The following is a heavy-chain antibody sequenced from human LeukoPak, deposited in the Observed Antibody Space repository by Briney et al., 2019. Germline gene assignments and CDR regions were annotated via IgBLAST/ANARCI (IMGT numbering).Heavy chain of an antibody. CDR3: ARDSGSSWYNWFDP. CDR2: IYHSGST. D-gene: IGHD6-13*01. CDR1: GGSISSGGYS. Sequence: PSETLSLTCTVSGGSISSGGYSWSWIRQPPGKGLEWIGYIYHSGSTYYNPSLKSRVTISVDRSKNQFSLKLSSVTAADTAVYYCARDSGSSWYNWFDPWGQGTLVTVSS. V-gene: IGHV4-30-2*01. J-gene: IGHJ5*02.